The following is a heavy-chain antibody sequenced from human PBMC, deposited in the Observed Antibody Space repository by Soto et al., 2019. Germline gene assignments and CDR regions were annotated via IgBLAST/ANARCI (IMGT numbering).Heavy chain of an antibody. Sequence: GGSLRLSCAASGFTFSSYSMNWVRQAPGKGLEWVSYISSSSSTIYYADSVKGRFTISRDNAKNSLYLQMNSLRDEDTAVYYCARDSPSHLYDSSAHFYYYYGMDVWGQGTTVTVSS. CDR3: ARDSPSHLYDSSAHFYYYYGMDV. D-gene: IGHD3-22*01. V-gene: IGHV3-48*02. J-gene: IGHJ6*02. CDR1: GFTFSSYS. CDR2: ISSSSSTI.